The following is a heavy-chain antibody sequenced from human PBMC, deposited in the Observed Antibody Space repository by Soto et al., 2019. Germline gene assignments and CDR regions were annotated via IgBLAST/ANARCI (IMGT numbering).Heavy chain of an antibody. Sequence: GGSLRLSCAASGFTFSTYCISWVRQAPWKGLEWVSSITSSGVSPYYADSVKGRFTISRDNSRNTLYLQMNSLRAEDKAVYYCAKDTDFGATSYFDYSGQRTLVAVSS. CDR2: ITSSGVSP. CDR1: GFTFSTYC. CDR3: AKDTDFGATSYFDY. V-gene: IGHV3-23*01. D-gene: IGHD1-26*01. J-gene: IGHJ4*02.